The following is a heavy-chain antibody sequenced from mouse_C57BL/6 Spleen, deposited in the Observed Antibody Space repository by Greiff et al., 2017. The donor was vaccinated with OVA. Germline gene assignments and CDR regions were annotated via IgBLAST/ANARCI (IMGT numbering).Heavy chain of an antibody. CDR2: INPSTGGT. Sequence: VQLQQSGPELVKPGASVKISCKASGYSFTGYYMNWVKQSPEKSLEWIGEINPSTGGTTYNQKFKAKATLTVDKSSSTAYMQLKSLTSEDSAVYYCARSARGYFDVWGTGTTVTVSS. CDR1: GYSFTGYY. CDR3: ARSARGYFDV. J-gene: IGHJ1*03. V-gene: IGHV1-42*01.